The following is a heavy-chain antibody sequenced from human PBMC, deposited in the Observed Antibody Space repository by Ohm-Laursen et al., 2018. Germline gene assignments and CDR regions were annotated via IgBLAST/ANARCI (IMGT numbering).Heavy chain of an antibody. V-gene: IGHV4-34*10. J-gene: IGHJ6*02. CDR3: ARDQWGGRLPHL. CDR2: INHSRST. D-gene: IGHD6-25*01. Sequence: SETLSLTCAVYGGSFSGYYWNWIRQPPGKGLEWIGEINHSRSTKYNSSFKSRITISVDTSKNQFYLKLSSVTAADTAVYYCARDQWGGRLPHLWGQGTTVTVSS. CDR1: GGSFSGYY.